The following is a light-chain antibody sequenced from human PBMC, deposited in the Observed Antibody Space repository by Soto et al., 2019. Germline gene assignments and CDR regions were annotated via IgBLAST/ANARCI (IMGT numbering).Light chain of an antibody. CDR1: KLVDKY. J-gene: IGLJ2*01. CDR2: QDI. Sequence: SYELTQPPSVSVSPGQTASITCSGDKLVDKYACWYQQKPGQSPVLVIYQDIKRPSGIPERFSGSNSGNTATLTISGTPAMDEADYYCQAWDSSTVVFGGGTKLTVL. V-gene: IGLV3-1*01. CDR3: QAWDSSTVV.